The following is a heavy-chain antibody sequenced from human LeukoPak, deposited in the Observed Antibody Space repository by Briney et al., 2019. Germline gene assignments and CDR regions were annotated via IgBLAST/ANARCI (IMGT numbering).Heavy chain of an antibody. V-gene: IGHV3-33*01. J-gene: IGHJ3*02. CDR1: GFTFSRYG. CDR2: IWYDGSNE. D-gene: IGHD4-17*01. Sequence: PGRSLRLSCAASGFTFSRYGMHWVRQAPGKGLEWGTVIWYDGSNENYADFVKGRFTISRDNSKNTLYLQMNSLRAEDTAVYYCVRNTVTDDGFDIWGQGTMVTVSP. CDR3: VRNTVTDDGFDI.